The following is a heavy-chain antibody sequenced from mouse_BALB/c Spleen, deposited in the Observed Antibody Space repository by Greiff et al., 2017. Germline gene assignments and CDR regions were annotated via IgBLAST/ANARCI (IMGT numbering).Heavy chain of an antibody. CDR3: ARSIYYYGYGDYFDY. Sequence: EVQLQESGPELVKPGASVKISCKASGYSFTGYYMHWVKQSHVKSLEWIGRINPYNGATSYNQNFKDKASLTVDKSSSTAYMELHSLTSEDSAVYYCARSIYYYGYGDYFDYWGQGTTLTVSS. CDR1: GYSFTGYY. CDR2: INPYNGAT. V-gene: IGHV1-31*01. D-gene: IGHD1-2*01. J-gene: IGHJ2*01.